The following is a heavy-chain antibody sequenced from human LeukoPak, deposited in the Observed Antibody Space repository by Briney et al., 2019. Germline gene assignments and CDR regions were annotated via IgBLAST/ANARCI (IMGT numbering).Heavy chain of an antibody. Sequence: LGGSLRLSCAASGFTFSSYTMTWVRQAPGKGLEWVSGITSGGSKYYADSVKGRFTISRDNSKNSLYLQMNSLRAEDTAVYYCAKLPDSSGYHYFDYWGQGTLVTVSS. CDR2: ITSGGSK. CDR3: AKLPDSSGYHYFDY. D-gene: IGHD3-22*01. J-gene: IGHJ4*02. CDR1: GFTFSSYT. V-gene: IGHV3-23*01.